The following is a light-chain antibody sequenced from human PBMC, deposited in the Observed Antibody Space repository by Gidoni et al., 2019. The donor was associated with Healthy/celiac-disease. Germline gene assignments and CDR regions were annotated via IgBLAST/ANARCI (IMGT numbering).Light chain of an antibody. Sequence: IVLTQSPGTLPLSPGERATLSCRASQSVSSSYLAWYQQKPGQAPRLLIYGASSRATGIPDRFSGSGSGTDFTLTISRLKPEDFAVYYCQQYGSSPQSTFGQGTKVEIK. J-gene: IGKJ1*01. V-gene: IGKV3-20*01. CDR3: QQYGSSPQST. CDR1: QSVSSSY. CDR2: GAS.